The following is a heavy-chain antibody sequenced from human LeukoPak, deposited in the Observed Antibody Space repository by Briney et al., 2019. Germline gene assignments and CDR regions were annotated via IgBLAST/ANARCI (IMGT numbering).Heavy chain of an antibody. CDR2: MNPNSGNT. V-gene: IGHV1-8*01. CDR1: GYTFTSYD. J-gene: IGHJ6*02. CDR3: ARGTMFPVVPAAPWYYYGMDV. Sequence: PGASVKVSCKASGYTFTSYDINWVRQATGQGLEWMGWMNPNSGNTGYAQKFQGRVTMTRNTSISTAYMELSSLRSEDTAVYYCARGTMFPVVPAAPWYYYGMDVWGQGTTVTVSS. D-gene: IGHD2-2*01.